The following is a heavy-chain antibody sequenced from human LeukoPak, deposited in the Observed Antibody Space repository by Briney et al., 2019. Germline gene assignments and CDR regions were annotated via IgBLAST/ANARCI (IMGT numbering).Heavy chain of an antibody. Sequence: ASVKVSCKASGYTFTSYGISWVRQAPGQGLEWMGWISAYNGNTNYAQKLQGRVTMTSDTSTSTAYMELRSLRSDDTAMYYCARWDSSSWYPYFDYWGQGALVTVSS. V-gene: IGHV1-18*01. D-gene: IGHD6-13*01. CDR2: ISAYNGNT. J-gene: IGHJ4*02. CDR3: ARWDSSSWYPYFDY. CDR1: GYTFTSYG.